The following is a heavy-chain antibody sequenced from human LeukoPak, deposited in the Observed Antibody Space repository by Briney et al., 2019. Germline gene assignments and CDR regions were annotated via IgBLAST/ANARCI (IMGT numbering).Heavy chain of an antibody. Sequence: ASETLSLTCSVSDDSITMYYWTWIRQPPGKGLEWIAYIYYSGNTNYNPSLKSRVTISVDTSKNQFSLKLSSVTAADTAVYYCASVTGVVGAVDYWGQGTLVTVSS. V-gene: IGHV4-59*12. J-gene: IGHJ4*02. CDR2: IYYSGNT. D-gene: IGHD1-26*01. CDR3: ASVTGVVGAVDY. CDR1: DDSITMYY.